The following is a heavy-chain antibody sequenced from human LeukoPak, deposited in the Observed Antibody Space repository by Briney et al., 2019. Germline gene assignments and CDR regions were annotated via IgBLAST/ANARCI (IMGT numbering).Heavy chain of an antibody. Sequence: ASVKVSCKASGYTFTGQYIHWVRQAPGQGLEWMGWIHPNSGGTNYAQKFQGRVTMTRDTSISTAYVELSRLRSDDTAVFYCARVAVAGTIGYFDYWGQGTLVTVSS. CDR1: GYTFTGQY. J-gene: IGHJ4*02. V-gene: IGHV1-2*02. D-gene: IGHD6-19*01. CDR2: IHPNSGGT. CDR3: ARVAVAGTIGYFDY.